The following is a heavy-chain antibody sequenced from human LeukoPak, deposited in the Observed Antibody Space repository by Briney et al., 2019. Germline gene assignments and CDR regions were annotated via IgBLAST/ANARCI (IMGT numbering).Heavy chain of an antibody. J-gene: IGHJ4*02. CDR2: IYYSGST. Sequence: SETLSLTCTVSGGSISSYYWSWIRQPPGKGLEWIGYIYYSGSTNYDPSLKSRVTISVDTSKNQFSLKLSSVTAADTAVYYCASLTTPIAAAQYYCDYWGQGTLVTVSS. D-gene: IGHD6-13*01. CDR1: GGSISSYY. V-gene: IGHV4-59*01. CDR3: ASLTTPIAAAQYYCDY.